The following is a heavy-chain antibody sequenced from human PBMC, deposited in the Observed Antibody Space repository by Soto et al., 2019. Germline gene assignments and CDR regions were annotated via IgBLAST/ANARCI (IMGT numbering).Heavy chain of an antibody. CDR2: IHQDGSDK. CDR3: ASAVDLAAFDAFDI. CDR1: GFTFSGYW. V-gene: IGHV3-7*01. Sequence: GGSPRLSCVASGFTFSGYWMSWVRQAPGKGLEWVANIHQDGSDKYYVDSVKGRFTISRDNAKNSMYLQMNSLRAEDTAVYYCASAVDLAAFDAFDIWGQGTMVTVSS. D-gene: IGHD2-15*01. J-gene: IGHJ3*02.